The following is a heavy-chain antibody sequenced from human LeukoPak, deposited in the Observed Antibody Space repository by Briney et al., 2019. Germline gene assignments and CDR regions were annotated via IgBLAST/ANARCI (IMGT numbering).Heavy chain of an antibody. CDR1: GYTFTSYG. CDR3: ARDGRYCGSGSYDAFDI. Sequence: ASVKVSCKASGYTFTSYGISWVRQAPGQGLEWMGWISAYNGNTNYAQKLQGRVTMTTDTSTSTAYMELRSLRSDDTAVYYCARDGRYCGSGSYDAFDIWGQGTMVTVSS. J-gene: IGHJ3*02. D-gene: IGHD3-10*01. CDR2: ISAYNGNT. V-gene: IGHV1-18*01.